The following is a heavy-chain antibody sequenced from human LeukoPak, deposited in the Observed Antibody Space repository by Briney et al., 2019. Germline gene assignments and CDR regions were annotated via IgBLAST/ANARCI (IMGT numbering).Heavy chain of an antibody. CDR1: GFTFSSYA. Sequence: GGSLRLSCAASGFTFSSYALIWFRQPPGKGLEWVSAISGSGGSTYYADSVKGRFTISRDNSKNTLYLQMNSLRAEDTAVYYCAKVKIPRYFDYWGQGTLVTVSS. CDR3: AKVKIPRYFDY. J-gene: IGHJ4*02. V-gene: IGHV3-23*01. CDR2: ISGSGGST.